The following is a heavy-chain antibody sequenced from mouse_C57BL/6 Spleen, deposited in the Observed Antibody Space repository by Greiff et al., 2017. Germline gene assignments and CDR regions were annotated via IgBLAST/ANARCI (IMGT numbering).Heavy chain of an antibody. CDR2: ISSGSSTI. J-gene: IGHJ4*01. Sequence: DVMLVESGGGLVKPGGSLKLSCAASGFTFSDYGMHWVRQAPEKGLEWVAYISSGSSTIYYADTVKGRFTISRDNAKNTLFLQMTSLRSEDTAMYYCARPGNTYYAMDYWGRGTSVTVSS. CDR1: GFTFSDYG. CDR3: ARPGNTYYAMDY. V-gene: IGHV5-17*01. D-gene: IGHD2-1*01.